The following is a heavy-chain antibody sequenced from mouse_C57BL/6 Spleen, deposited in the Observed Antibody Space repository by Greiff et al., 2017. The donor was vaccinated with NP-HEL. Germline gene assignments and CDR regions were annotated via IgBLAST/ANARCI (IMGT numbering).Heavy chain of an antibody. J-gene: IGHJ2*01. CDR3: ARDYSNYVGY. CDR1: GYSITSGYY. D-gene: IGHD2-5*01. CDR2: ISYDGSN. V-gene: IGHV3-6*01. Sequence: EVKLQESGPGLVKPSQSLSLTCSVTGYSITSGYYWNWIRQFPGNKLEWMGYISYDGSNNYNPSLKNRISITRDTSKNQFFLKLNSVTTEDTATYYCARDYSNYVGYWGQGTTLTVSS.